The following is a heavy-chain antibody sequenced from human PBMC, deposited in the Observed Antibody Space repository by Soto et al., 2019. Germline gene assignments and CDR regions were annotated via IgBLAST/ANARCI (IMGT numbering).Heavy chain of an antibody. D-gene: IGHD6-19*01. CDR1: GFTFSSYG. J-gene: IGHJ4*02. CDR2: ISHDGSNK. Sequence: QVQLVESGGGVVQPGRSLRLSCAASGFTFSSYGMHWVRQAPGKGLERVAVISHDGSNKYYADYVKGRFTISRDNSKNTLYLQMNSLRAEDTAVYYCAKERYAAVAGTWRYYFDYWGQGTLVTVSS. CDR3: AKERYAAVAGTWRYYFDY. V-gene: IGHV3-30*18.